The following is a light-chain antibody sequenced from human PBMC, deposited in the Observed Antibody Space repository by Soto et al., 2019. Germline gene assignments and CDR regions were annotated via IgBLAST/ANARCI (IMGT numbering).Light chain of an antibody. CDR3: QSYDSSLSGYV. Sequence: SVLTQPPSVSGAPGQRVRMSCTGSSSNIGAGYDVHWYQQLPGTAPKLLISGNTNRPSGVPDRFSGSKSGTSASLAITGLQAEDEADYYCQSYDSSLSGYVFGTGTKVTVL. CDR2: GNT. CDR1: SSNIGAGYD. J-gene: IGLJ1*01. V-gene: IGLV1-40*01.